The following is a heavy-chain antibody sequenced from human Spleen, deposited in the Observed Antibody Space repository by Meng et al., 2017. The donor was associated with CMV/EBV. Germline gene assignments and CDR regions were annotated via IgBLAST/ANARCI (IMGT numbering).Heavy chain of an antibody. Sequence: GGSLRLSCAASGFNFKTYWMTWVRQAPGKGLEWVANIKEDGTEKNYVDSVKGRFTISRDNVKNSVYLQMNSLRADDTAVYYCAKNRPQDYWGQGTLVTVSS. CDR2: IKEDGTEK. J-gene: IGHJ4*02. D-gene: IGHD2/OR15-2a*01. V-gene: IGHV3-7*01. CDR3: AKNRPQDY. CDR1: GFNFKTYW.